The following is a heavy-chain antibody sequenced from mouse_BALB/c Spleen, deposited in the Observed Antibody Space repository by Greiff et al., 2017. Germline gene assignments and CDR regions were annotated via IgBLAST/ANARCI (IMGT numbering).Heavy chain of an antibody. CDR3: TRPSYYGPPAY. Sequence: EVQLVESGGGLVQPGGSMKLSCVASGFTFSNYWMNWVRQSPEKGLEWVAEIRLKSNNYATHYAESVKGRFTISRDDSKSSVYLQMNNLRAEDTGIYYCTRPSYYGPPAYWGQGTLVTVSA. V-gene: IGHV6-6*02. CDR2: IRLKSNNYAT. CDR1: GFTFSNYW. J-gene: IGHJ3*01. D-gene: IGHD1-2*01.